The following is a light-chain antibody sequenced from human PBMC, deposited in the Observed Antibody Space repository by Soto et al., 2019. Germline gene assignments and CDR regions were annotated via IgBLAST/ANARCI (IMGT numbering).Light chain of an antibody. Sequence: DIQMTQSPSSLSASVGDRVTITCQASQDIRNCLNWYQQKPGKAPKLLIYDASNLQTGVPSRFSGGGSGTDFTFTISSFQPEDVATYFCQQYDNLYTFGQGTKLEIK. CDR1: QDIRNC. CDR2: DAS. CDR3: QQYDNLYT. J-gene: IGKJ2*01. V-gene: IGKV1-33*01.